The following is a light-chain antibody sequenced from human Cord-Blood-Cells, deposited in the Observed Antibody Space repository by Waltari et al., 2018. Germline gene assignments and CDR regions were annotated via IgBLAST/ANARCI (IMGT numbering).Light chain of an antibody. CDR2: WAP. J-gene: IGKJ2*01. Sequence: DIVMTQSPDSLAVLLGEGATIHCKSSKSVLYSSNNKNYLAWYQQKPGQPPKMLIYWAPTRESGVPDRFSGSGSGTDFTLTISSLQAEDVAVYYCQQYYSTPYTFGQGTKLEIK. V-gene: IGKV4-1*01. CDR3: QQYYSTPYT. CDR1: KSVLYSSNNKNY.